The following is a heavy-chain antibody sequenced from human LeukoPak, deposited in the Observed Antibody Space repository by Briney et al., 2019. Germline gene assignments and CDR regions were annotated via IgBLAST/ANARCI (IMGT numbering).Heavy chain of an antibody. CDR1: GFSFGDYG. Sequence: GGSLRLSCTASGFSFGDYGLSWVRQAPGKGLEWASFIRSTTHSGTTEYAASVKGRFTMSRDDSKRIAYLQMNGLITEDTAVYYCTRAPYNSENYPYCFDFWGQGTLVTVSS. V-gene: IGHV3-49*04. CDR2: IRSTTHSGTT. J-gene: IGHJ4*02. D-gene: IGHD1-7*01. CDR3: TRAPYNSENYPYCFDF.